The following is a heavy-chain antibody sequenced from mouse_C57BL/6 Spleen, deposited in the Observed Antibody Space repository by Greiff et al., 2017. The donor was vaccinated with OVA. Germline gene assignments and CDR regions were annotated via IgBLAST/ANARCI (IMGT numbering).Heavy chain of an antibody. D-gene: IGHD3-1*01. CDR1: GYSFTSYY. V-gene: IGHV1-66*01. CDR2: IYPGSGNT. CDR3: ARSRGYQPSYWYFDV. Sequence: VHLVESGPELVKPGASVKISCKASGYSFTSYYIHWVKQRPGQGLEWIGWIYPGSGNTKYNEKFKGKATLTADTSSSTAYMQLSSLTSEDSAVYYCARSRGYQPSYWYFDVWGTGTTVTVSS. J-gene: IGHJ1*03.